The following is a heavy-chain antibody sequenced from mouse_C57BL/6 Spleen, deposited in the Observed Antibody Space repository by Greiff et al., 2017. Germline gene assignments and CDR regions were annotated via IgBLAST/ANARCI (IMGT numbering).Heavy chain of an antibody. CDR2: IYPGDGDT. V-gene: IGHV1-82*01. D-gene: IGHD3-2*01. CDR1: GYAFSSSW. J-gene: IGHJ4*01. CDR3: ARQTFYAMDY. Sequence: QVQLQQSGPELVKPGASVKISCKASGYAFSSSWMNWVKQRPGKGLEWIGRIYPGDGDTNYNGKFKGKATLTADKSSSTAYMQLSSLTSEDSAVYLCARQTFYAMDYWGQGTSVTVSS.